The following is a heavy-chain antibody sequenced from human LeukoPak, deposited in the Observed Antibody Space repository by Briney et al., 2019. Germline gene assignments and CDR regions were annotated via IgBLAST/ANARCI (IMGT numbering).Heavy chain of an antibody. CDR3: ARDPVCYYGSGSYYRDY. CDR2: IYSGGST. Sequence: GGSLRLSCAPSGFTLSSNYMRWVRQAPGKGREGVSVIYSGGSTYYADSVKGRFTISRDNSKNTLYLQMNSLRAEDTAVYYCARDPVCYYGSGSYYRDYWGQGTLVTVSS. J-gene: IGHJ4*02. V-gene: IGHV3-66*01. D-gene: IGHD3-10*01. CDR1: GFTLSSNY.